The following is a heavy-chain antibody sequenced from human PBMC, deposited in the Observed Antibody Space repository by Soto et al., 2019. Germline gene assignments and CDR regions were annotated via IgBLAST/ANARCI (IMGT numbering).Heavy chain of an antibody. CDR1: GFSRSTSGAG. V-gene: IGHV2-5*02. D-gene: IGHD2-15*01. CDR2: IYWDDDN. CDR3: AHICYAQDFDY. J-gene: IGHJ4*02. Sequence: ITLKESAPTLVKLTHTLTLICTFSGFSRSTSGAGVGWFRQPPGKALEWLALIYWDDDNRYTPSLKSRLSIPEDTSKNQVVLTMTNMDPVDTATYYRAHICYAQDFDYWGQGTLLTVSS.